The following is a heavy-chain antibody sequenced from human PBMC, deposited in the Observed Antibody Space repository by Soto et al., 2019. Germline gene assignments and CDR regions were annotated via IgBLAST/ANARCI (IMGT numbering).Heavy chain of an antibody. CDR3: ATVPFGYCSSTSCYPQGALDI. CDR1: GYTLTELS. CDR2: FDPEDGET. Sequence: ASVKVSCKVSGYTLTELSMHWVRQAPGRGLEWMGGFDPEDGETIYAQKFQGRVTMTEDTSTDTAYMELSSLRSEDTAVYYCATVPFGYCSSTSCYPQGALDIWGQGKTVTVSS. D-gene: IGHD2-2*01. J-gene: IGHJ3*02. V-gene: IGHV1-24*01.